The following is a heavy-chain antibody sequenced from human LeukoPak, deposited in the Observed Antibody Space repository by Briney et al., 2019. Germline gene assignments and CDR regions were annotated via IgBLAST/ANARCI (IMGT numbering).Heavy chain of an antibody. CDR1: GGSISSYY. CDR2: IYYSGST. CDR3: ARDSYSSSFDAFDI. Sequence: SETLSLTCTVSGGSISSYYWSWIRQPPGKGLEWIGYIYYSGSTNYNPSLKSRVTISVDTSKNQFSLKLSSVTAADTAVYYCARDSYSSSFDAFDIWGQGTMVTVSS. J-gene: IGHJ3*02. V-gene: IGHV4-59*12. D-gene: IGHD6-13*01.